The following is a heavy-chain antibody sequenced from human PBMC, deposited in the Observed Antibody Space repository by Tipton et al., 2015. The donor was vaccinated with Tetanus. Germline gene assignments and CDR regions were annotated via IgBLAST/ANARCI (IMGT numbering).Heavy chain of an antibody. V-gene: IGHV4-31*03. J-gene: IGHJ4*02. CDR1: GDSISSGPYS. Sequence: LRLSCTVSGDSISSGPYSWSWLRQHPGKGLELIGYIYYSGTSYISPSLTRRVSIAVDTSRNQFSLNLTSVTVADSAVYFCARGVPRESFYLDYWGQGKQVTVSS. CDR2: IYYSGTS. CDR3: ARGVPRESFYLDY. D-gene: IGHD3-3*01.